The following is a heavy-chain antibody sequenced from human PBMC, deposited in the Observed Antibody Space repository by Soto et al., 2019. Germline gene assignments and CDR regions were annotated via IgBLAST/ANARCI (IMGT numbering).Heavy chain of an antibody. J-gene: IGHJ4*02. CDR3: ARVRIYSSSPADY. V-gene: IGHV4-34*01. D-gene: IGHD6-6*01. Sequence: SETLSLTCAVYGGSFSGYYWSWIRQPPGKGLEWIGEINHSGSTNYNPSLKSRVTISVDTSKNQFSLKLSSVTAADTAVYYCARVRIYSSSPADYWGQGTLVTVPS. CDR1: GGSFSGYY. CDR2: INHSGST.